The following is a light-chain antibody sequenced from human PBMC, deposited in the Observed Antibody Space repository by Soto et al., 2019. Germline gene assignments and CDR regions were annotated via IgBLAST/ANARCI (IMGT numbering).Light chain of an antibody. CDR3: QQYGGAPRT. V-gene: IGKV3-20*01. CDR2: DPS. CDR1: QTVTNNY. Sequence: EIVLTQSPGTLSLSPGERATLSCRASQTVTNNYLAWYQQKPGQAPRLLIYDPSSRATGIPDTFSGSGSGTDFTLTISSLEPEDSAMYYCQQYGGAPRTFGQGTKV. J-gene: IGKJ1*01.